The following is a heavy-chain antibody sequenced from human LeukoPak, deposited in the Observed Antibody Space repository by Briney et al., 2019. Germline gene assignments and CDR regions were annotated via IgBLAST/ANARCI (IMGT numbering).Heavy chain of an antibody. CDR2: IKQDGSEK. Sequence: GGSLRLSCAVSGFTFSSYWMSWVRQAPGKGLEWVANIKQDGSEKYYVDSVKGRFTISRDNAKNSLYLQMNSLRAEDTAVYYCARVVDPAATYYYYYYMDVWGKGTTVTVSS. V-gene: IGHV3-7*01. CDR3: ARVVDPAATYYYYYYMDV. J-gene: IGHJ6*03. D-gene: IGHD2-2*01. CDR1: GFTFSSYW.